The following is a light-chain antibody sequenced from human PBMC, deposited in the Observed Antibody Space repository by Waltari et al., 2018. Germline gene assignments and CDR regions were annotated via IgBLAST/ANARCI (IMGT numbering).Light chain of an antibody. CDR2: DAS. CDR3: QQRNGWPPMYT. CDR1: QSISNF. J-gene: IGKJ2*01. V-gene: IGKV3-11*01. Sequence: EIVLTQSPATLSLSPGERVTLSCRASQSISNFLAWYQQRPGQAPRLLMYDASKRAIGIPARFSVSVSGTDFTLTISSLEPEDSGIYYCQQRNGWPPMYTFGQGTKLEIK.